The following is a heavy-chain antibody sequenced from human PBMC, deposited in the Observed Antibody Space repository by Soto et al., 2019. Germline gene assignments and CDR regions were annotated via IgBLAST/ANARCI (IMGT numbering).Heavy chain of an antibody. CDR2: IGTAGDT. CDR3: ARGGASGWYYYYYCMDV. Sequence: GGSLRLSCAASGFTFSSYDMHWVRQATGKGLEWVSAIGTAGDTYYPDSVKGRFTISRENAKNSLYLQMNSLRAGDTAVYYCARGGASGWYYYYYCMDVWGQGTTVTVSS. D-gene: IGHD6-19*01. J-gene: IGHJ6*02. V-gene: IGHV3-13*01. CDR1: GFTFSSYD.